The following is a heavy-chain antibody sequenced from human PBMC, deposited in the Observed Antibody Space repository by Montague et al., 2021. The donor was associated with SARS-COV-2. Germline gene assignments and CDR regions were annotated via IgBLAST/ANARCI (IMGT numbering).Heavy chain of an antibody. J-gene: IGHJ3*02. CDR2: IDWDDDK. Sequence: PALVKPTQTLTLTCTFSGFSLSTSGMCVSWIRQPPGKVLEWLARIDWDDDKYYSTSLKTRLTISKDTSKNQVVLTMTNMDPVDTATYYCARMRIAAAGSPFDIWGQGTMVTVSS. CDR3: ARMRIAAAGSPFDI. V-gene: IGHV2-70*11. D-gene: IGHD6-13*01. CDR1: GFSLSTSGMC.